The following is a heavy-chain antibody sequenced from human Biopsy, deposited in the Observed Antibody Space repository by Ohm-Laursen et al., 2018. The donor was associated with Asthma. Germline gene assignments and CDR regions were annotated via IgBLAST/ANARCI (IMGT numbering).Heavy chain of an antibody. CDR3: ARTYYDFLTGQVNDAFAL. Sequence: ASVTASCKASGYTFIHFAIHWVRQAPGQRLEWMGWINAGDGNTKYSQKFQGRVTITRDTSASTAYMDLRSLRSKDTAMYYCARTYYDFLTGQVNDAFALWGQGTMVTVSS. J-gene: IGHJ3*01. CDR1: GYTFIHFA. V-gene: IGHV1-3*01. CDR2: INAGDGNT. D-gene: IGHD3-9*01.